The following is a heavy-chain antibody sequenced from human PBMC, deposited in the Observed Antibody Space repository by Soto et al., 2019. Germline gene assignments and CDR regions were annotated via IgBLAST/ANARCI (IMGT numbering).Heavy chain of an antibody. CDR1: GGSISSSSYY. V-gene: IGHV4-39*01. CDR2: IYYSGST. D-gene: IGHD3-9*01. CDR3: ARHVWPKGVVDWLPRKLRYFDL. Sequence: QLQLQESGPGLVKPSETLSLTCTVSGGSISSSSYYWGWIRQPPGKGLEWIGSIYYSGSTYYNPSLKSRVTISVDTSKNQFSLKLSSVTAADTAVYYCARHVWPKGVVDWLPRKLRYFDLWGRGTLVTVSS. J-gene: IGHJ2*01.